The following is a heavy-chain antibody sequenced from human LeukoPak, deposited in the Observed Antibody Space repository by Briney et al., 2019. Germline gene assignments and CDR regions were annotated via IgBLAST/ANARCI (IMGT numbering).Heavy chain of an antibody. J-gene: IGHJ4*02. Sequence: ASVKVSCKASGYTFTSYAMHWVRQAPGQRLEWMGWINAGNGNTKYSQKFQGRVTITRDTSASTAYMELSSLRSEDTAVYYCARAGGGRYCSSTSCYDSPGLIGYWGQGTLVTVSS. V-gene: IGHV1-3*01. CDR1: GYTFTSYA. D-gene: IGHD2-2*01. CDR2: INAGNGNT. CDR3: ARAGGGRYCSSTSCYDSPGLIGY.